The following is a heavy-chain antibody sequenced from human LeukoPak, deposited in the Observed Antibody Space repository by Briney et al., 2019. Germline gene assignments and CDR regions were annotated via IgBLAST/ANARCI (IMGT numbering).Heavy chain of an antibody. CDR1: GFSFSSYS. V-gene: IGHV3-21*01. CDR3: ATSYFYDSSGYLGYFDY. CDR2: ISSGSSYI. Sequence: GGSLRLSCAASGFSFSSYSMNWVRQARGKGLEWVSSISSGSSYIYYADSVKGRFTISRDNAKRSLYLQMNSLRAEDTAVYYCATSYFYDSSGYLGYFDYWGQGSLVTVSS. D-gene: IGHD3-22*01. J-gene: IGHJ4*02.